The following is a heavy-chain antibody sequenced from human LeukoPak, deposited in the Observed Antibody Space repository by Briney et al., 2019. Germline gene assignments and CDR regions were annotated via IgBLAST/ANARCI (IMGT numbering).Heavy chain of an antibody. CDR1: GGTFSSYA. V-gene: IGHV1-69*01. D-gene: IGHD4-17*01. CDR3: ARTTTVPRPGAFDI. CDR2: IIPIFGTA. J-gene: IGHJ3*02. Sequence: GSSVKVSCKASGGTFSSYAISWVRQAPGQGLEWMGGIIPIFGTANYAQKFQGRVTITADESTSTAYMELSSLRSEDTAAYYCARTTTVPRPGAFDIWGQGTMVTVSS.